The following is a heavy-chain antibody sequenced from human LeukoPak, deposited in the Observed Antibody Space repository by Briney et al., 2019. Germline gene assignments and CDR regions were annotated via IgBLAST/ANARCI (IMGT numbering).Heavy chain of an antibody. D-gene: IGHD3-22*01. V-gene: IGHV3-23*01. Sequence: PGGSLRLSCAASGFTFSSYAMSWVRQAPGKGLEWVSAISGSGGSTYYADSVKGRFTISRDNSKNTLYLQMNSLRAEDTAVYYCAKDPSYYDSSGYFQIWDDYWGQGTLVTVSS. CDR3: AKDPSYYDSSGYFQIWDDY. CDR1: GFTFSSYA. CDR2: ISGSGGST. J-gene: IGHJ4*02.